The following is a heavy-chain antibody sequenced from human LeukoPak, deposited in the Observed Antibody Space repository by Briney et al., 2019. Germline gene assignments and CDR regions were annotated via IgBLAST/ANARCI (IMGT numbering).Heavy chain of an antibody. CDR2: ISDSGDDI. Sequence: GGSLRLSCGASGFTFSSYAMSWVRQAPGKGLEWVSAISDSGDDIEYADSVKGRFTISRDNSKKTLYLQMESLRAEDTAVYYCAKEFLEYLGGAGCMDVWGKGTTVTVSS. V-gene: IGHV3-23*01. CDR1: GFTFSSYA. CDR3: AKEFLEYLGGAGCMDV. D-gene: IGHD3-3*01. J-gene: IGHJ6*03.